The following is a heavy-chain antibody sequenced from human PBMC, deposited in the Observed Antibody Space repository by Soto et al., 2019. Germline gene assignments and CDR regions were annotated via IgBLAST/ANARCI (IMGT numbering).Heavy chain of an antibody. V-gene: IGHV4-39*01. Sequence: PSETLSLTCSVSGDSITNTTYYWDWIRQPPGKGLEWLGSVYKSGSTYYNPSLKSRVTVSVDTAKNQFSLELDSVTAADTAVYYCASQRDGYSIDYWGQGSLVTAPQ. D-gene: IGHD4-4*01. CDR1: GDSITNTTYY. J-gene: IGHJ4*02. CDR3: ASQRDGYSIDY. CDR2: VYKSGST.